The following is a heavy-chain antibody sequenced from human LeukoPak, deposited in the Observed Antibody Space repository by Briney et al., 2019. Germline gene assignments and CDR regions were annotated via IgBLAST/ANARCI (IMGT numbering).Heavy chain of an antibody. CDR3: ARGGMTTVTTRAFDI. Sequence: SVKVSCKASGGTFSSYAISWVRQAPGQGLEWMGGIIPIFGTANYAQKFQGRVTITTDESTSTAYMELSSLRSEDTAVYYCARGGMTTVTTRAFDIWGQGTMVTVSS. V-gene: IGHV1-69*05. D-gene: IGHD4-17*01. CDR1: GGTFSSYA. J-gene: IGHJ3*02. CDR2: IIPIFGTA.